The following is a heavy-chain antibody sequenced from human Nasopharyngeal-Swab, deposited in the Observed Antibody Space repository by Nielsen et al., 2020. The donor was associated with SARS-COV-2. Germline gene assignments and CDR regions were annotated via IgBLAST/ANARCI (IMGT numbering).Heavy chain of an antibody. CDR3: AKSPLRFLETYFDY. CDR2: IWYDGSNK. D-gene: IGHD3-3*01. CDR1: GFTFSSYG. Sequence: SLKISYAASGFTFSSYGMHWVRQAPGKGLEWVAVIWYDGSNKYYADSVKGRFTISRDNAKNSLYLQMNSLRAEDTALYYCAKSPLRFLETYFDYWGQGTLVTVSS. V-gene: IGHV3-33*03. J-gene: IGHJ4*02.